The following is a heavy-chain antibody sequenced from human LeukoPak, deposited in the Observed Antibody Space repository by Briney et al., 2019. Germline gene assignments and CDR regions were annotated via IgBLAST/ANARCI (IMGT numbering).Heavy chain of an antibody. J-gene: IGHJ4*02. V-gene: IGHV3-23*01. Sequence: PGGSLRLSCAASGFTFSSYAVSWVRQAPGKGLEWVSAISGSGGGTYYADSVKGRFTISRDNSKNTLYLQMSSLGTEDTAVYYCAKTTTGYSSGRYPGWPVDYWGQGTLVSVSS. D-gene: IGHD6-19*01. CDR2: ISGSGGGT. CDR3: AKTTTGYSSGRYPGWPVDY. CDR1: GFTFSSYA.